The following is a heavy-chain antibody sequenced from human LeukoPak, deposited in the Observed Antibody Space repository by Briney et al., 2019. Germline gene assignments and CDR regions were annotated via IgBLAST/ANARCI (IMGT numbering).Heavy chain of an antibody. Sequence: SETLSLTCTVPGGSISSSSCYWGWIRQPPGKGLEWIGSIYYSGSTYYNPSLKSRVTISVDTSKNQFSLKLSSVTAADTAVYYCARFYDSSGLLDYWGQGTLVTVSS. D-gene: IGHD3-22*01. J-gene: IGHJ4*02. CDR1: GGSISSSSCY. CDR3: ARFYDSSGLLDY. CDR2: IYYSGST. V-gene: IGHV4-39*07.